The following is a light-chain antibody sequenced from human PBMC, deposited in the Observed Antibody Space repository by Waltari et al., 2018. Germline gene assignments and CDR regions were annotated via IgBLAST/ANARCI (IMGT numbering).Light chain of an antibody. J-gene: IGKJ1*01. CDR3: QQSYSSPWT. V-gene: IGKV1-39*01. Sequence: DIQMTQSPSSLSASVGDRVTITCRASQSISHYLNWYQQKPQKAPKLLMFGASSLQSGVPSRFSGSVSGTDFTLTINNLPPDDFATYYCQQSYSSPWTFGQGTRVEIK. CDR1: QSISHY. CDR2: GAS.